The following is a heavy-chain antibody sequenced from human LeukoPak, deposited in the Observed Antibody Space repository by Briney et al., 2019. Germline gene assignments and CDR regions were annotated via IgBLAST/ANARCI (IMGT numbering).Heavy chain of an antibody. V-gene: IGHV1-24*01. J-gene: IGHJ4*02. D-gene: IGHD3-9*01. CDR1: GYTLTELS. CDR3: ATDLRRYFDWLPLD. Sequence: ASVKVSCKVSGYTLTELSMHWVRQAPGKGLEWMGGFDPEDGETIYAQKFQGRVTMTEDTSTDTAYMELSSLRSEDTAVYYCATDLRRYFDWLPLDWGQGTLVTVSS. CDR2: FDPEDGET.